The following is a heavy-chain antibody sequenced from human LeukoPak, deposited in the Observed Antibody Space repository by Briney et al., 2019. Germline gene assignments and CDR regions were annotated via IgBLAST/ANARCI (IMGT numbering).Heavy chain of an antibody. CDR3: AVPGPTSSYYFDY. D-gene: IGHD3-10*01. Sequence: SETLSLTCTVSGGSVSSSNYYWSWIRQPPGKELEWIGSFYHGGLTYYNPSLQRRVTMSVDTSKNHFSLKLSSVTAADMAVYYCAVPGPTSSYYFDYWGQGALVTVSS. CDR1: GGSVSSSNYY. V-gene: IGHV4-39*07. CDR2: FYHGGLT. J-gene: IGHJ4*02.